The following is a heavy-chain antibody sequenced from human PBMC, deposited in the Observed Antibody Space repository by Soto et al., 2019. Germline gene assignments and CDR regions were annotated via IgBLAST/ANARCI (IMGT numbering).Heavy chain of an antibody. CDR3: AIRASYYDSSGYFDS. V-gene: IGHV3-74*01. CDR2: INSDGSST. CDR1: GFTFSSYW. Sequence: GGSLRLSCAASGFTFSSYWMHWVRQAPGKGLVWVSRINSDGSSTSYADSVKGRFTISRDNAKNTLYLQMNSLRAEDTAVYYCAIRASYYDSSGYFDSWGQGTLVTVSS. D-gene: IGHD3-22*01. J-gene: IGHJ4*02.